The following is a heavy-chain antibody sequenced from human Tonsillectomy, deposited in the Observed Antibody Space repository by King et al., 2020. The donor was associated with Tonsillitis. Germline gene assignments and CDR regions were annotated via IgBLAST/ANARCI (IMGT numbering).Heavy chain of an antibody. J-gene: IGHJ4*02. D-gene: IGHD2-21*01. Sequence: VQLQESGPGRVKASETLSLTCTLTGASVGSFHWGWIRQPPGRGLEWIASVDKYGAASYNLSLKSRLTLSTDASKSDNQFTLRLGAVTTADTAMYYCARGVFRGEPYDSWGPGPPVTVSS. CDR3: ARGVFRGEPYDS. CDR1: GASVGSFH. CDR2: VDKYGAA. V-gene: IGHV4-59*02.